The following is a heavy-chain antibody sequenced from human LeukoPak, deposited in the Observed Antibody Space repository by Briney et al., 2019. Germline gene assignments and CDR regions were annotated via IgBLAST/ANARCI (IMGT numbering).Heavy chain of an antibody. Sequence: SVKLSCKASGGTFSRNGINWVRQAPGQGLEWMGGIIPIFGAANYAQKFQGRVTITADTSTNTAYMELGSLRPEDAAVYYSARAARTLFGVFIIAAFDIWGQGTMVTVSS. CDR2: IIPIFGAA. D-gene: IGHD3-3*01. CDR3: ARAARTLFGVFIIAAFDI. CDR1: GGTFSRNG. J-gene: IGHJ3*02. V-gene: IGHV1-69*06.